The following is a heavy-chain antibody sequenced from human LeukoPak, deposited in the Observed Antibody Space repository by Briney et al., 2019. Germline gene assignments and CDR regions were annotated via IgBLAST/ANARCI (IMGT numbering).Heavy chain of an antibody. CDR1: GFTFSSYS. Sequence: GGSLRLSCAVSGFTFSSYSMNWVRRAPGKGLEWVSYIGSSVSTRYYADSVKGRFTISRDNGKHSLYLQMNSLRAEDTAGYYCAREGSDFWSGYSKGYFDYWGQGTLVTVSS. V-gene: IGHV3-48*01. CDR3: AREGSDFWSGYSKGYFDY. D-gene: IGHD3-3*01. CDR2: IGSSVSTR. J-gene: IGHJ4*02.